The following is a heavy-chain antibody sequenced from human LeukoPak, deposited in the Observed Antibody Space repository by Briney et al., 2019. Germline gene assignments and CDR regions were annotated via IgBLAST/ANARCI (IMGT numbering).Heavy chain of an antibody. D-gene: IGHD5-24*01. CDR1: GGTFSSYA. Sequence: SVKVSCKASGGTFSSYAISWVRQAPGQGLDWMGGIIPIFGNENYEQKFQGRVTITTDESTSTAYMELSSLRSEDTAVCYCAREDGYNFSPYGAFDIWGQGTMVTVSS. J-gene: IGHJ3*02. CDR3: AREDGYNFSPYGAFDI. CDR2: IIPIFGNE. V-gene: IGHV1-69*05.